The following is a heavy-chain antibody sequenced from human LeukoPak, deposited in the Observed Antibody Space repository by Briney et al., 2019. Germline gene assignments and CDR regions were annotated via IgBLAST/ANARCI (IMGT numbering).Heavy chain of an antibody. J-gene: IGHJ4*02. CDR3: ATEGSFDY. CDR1: GFTFSSYG. Sequence: GGSLRLSCAASGFTFSSYGMHWVRQAPGKGLEWVTVISFDASNKYYADSVKGRFTISRDNSKNTLYLQMNSLRAEDAAVYYCATEGSFDYWGQGTLVTVSS. V-gene: IGHV3-30*03. CDR2: ISFDASNK.